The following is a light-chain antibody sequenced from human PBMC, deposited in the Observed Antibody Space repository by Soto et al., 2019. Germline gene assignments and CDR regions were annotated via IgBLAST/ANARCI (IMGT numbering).Light chain of an antibody. J-gene: IGKJ4*01. CDR1: QSVSSY. CDR3: QQYYDWPSLT. CDR2: GAS. Sequence: EIVLTQSPATLSLSPGERATXXXXXSQSVSSYLAWYQXXPPQAXXLXXYGASTRATGIPPRFSGSGSGTEFTLSTSSLQSTDFAVYYCQQYYDWPSLTFGGGTKVDIK. V-gene: IGKV3-15*01.